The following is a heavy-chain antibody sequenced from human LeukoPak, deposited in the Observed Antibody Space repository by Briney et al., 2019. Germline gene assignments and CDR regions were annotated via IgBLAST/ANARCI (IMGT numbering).Heavy chain of an antibody. CDR2: IKSNPDGGTT. CDR1: GFTFSHAW. D-gene: IGHD2-8*02. Sequence: GGSLRLSCGGSGFTFSHAWMSWVRQAPGKGLEWVGRIKSNPDGGTTDYGAPVKGRFSISRDDSKSTLYLQMNSLHTDDTAVYYCTTDKAWWAPGSYFEFWGQGSLVTVSS. J-gene: IGHJ4*02. CDR3: TTDKAWWAPGSYFEF. V-gene: IGHV3-15*01.